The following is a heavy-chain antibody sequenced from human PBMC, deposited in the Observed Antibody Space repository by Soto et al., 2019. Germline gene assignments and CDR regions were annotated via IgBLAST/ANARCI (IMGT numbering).Heavy chain of an antibody. CDR1: GGSFSDYY. D-gene: IGHD4-4*01. CDR3: ARHSPEMTTTPGIHNWFDP. J-gene: IGHJ5*02. CDR2: INRDGGT. Sequence: SETLSLTCAVYGGSFSDYYGSWIRQPPGKGLEWIGEINRDGGTNYNPSLKSRLTISVDTSKNQFSLKLSSVTAADTAVYYCARHSPEMTTTPGIHNWFDPWGQGTLVTVSS. V-gene: IGHV4-34*01.